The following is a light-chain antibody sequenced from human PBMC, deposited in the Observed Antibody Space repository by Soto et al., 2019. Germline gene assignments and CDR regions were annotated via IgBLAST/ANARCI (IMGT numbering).Light chain of an antibody. CDR3: LQDYNYPFT. CDR2: AAS. J-gene: IGKJ3*01. CDR1: QGIRND. Sequence: AIQMTQSPSSLSASVGDRVTITCRASQGIRNDLGWYQQKPGKAPKLLIYAASSLQSGFPSRFSGSGSGTDFTLTISSLQPEDFATYYGLQDYNYPFTFGPGTKVDIK. V-gene: IGKV1-6*01.